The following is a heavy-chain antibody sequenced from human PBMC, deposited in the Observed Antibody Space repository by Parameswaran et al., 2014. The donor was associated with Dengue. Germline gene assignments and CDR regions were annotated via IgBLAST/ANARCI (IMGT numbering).Heavy chain of an antibody. D-gene: IGHD3-10*01. CDR1: GGSVQWLL. Sequence: ASETLSLTCAVYGGSVQWLLLELDPPAPRKGLEWIGEINHSGSTNYNPSLKSRVTISVDTSKNQFSLKLSSVTAADTAVYYCARGHPITMVRGVITYYYGMDVWGQGTTVTVSS. CDR2: INHSGST. CDR3: ARGHPITMVRGVITYYYGMDV. V-gene: IGHV4-34*01. J-gene: IGHJ6*02.